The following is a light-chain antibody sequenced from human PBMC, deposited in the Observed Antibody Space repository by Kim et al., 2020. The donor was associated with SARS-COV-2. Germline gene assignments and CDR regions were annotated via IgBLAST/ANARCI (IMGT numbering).Light chain of an antibody. V-gene: IGLV6-57*03. CDR3: QSYDRNTVV. J-gene: IGLJ2*01. CDR1: GGSIAGNH. Sequence: GKTVTISCTRTGGSIAGNHVHWYQQRPGSVPTIVIYEDNQRPSGVLDRFSGSIDSSSNSASLTISGLKFEDEADYYCQSYDRNTVVFGGGTKLTVL. CDR2: EDN.